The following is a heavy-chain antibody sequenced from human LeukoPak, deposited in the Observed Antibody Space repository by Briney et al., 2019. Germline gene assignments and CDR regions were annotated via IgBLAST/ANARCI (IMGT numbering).Heavy chain of an antibody. V-gene: IGHV3-48*04. CDR2: ISSSGSTI. J-gene: IGHJ3*02. CDR3: ARDGRLSIHAFDI. Sequence: GGSLRLSCAASGFTFSSYAMSWVRQAPGKGLEWVSYISSSGSTIYYADSVKGRFTISRDNAKNSLYLQMNSLRAEDTAVYYCARDGRLSIHAFDIWGQGTMVTVSS. CDR1: GFTFSSYA.